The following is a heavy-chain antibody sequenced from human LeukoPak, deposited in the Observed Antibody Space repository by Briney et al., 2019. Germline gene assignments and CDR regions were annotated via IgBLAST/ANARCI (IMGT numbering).Heavy chain of an antibody. Sequence: GRSLRLSCAASGFTFSGSDMYWVRQAPGKGLEWVAVISHDGSHTQHADSVKGRFTISRDNSKRTLYLQMTGLRPEDTAVYFCVKDGADHYSFDSWGQGTLVTVSS. J-gene: IGHJ4*02. CDR1: GFTFSGSD. V-gene: IGHV3-30*18. CDR2: ISHDGSHT. CDR3: VKDGADHYSFDS. D-gene: IGHD4-11*01.